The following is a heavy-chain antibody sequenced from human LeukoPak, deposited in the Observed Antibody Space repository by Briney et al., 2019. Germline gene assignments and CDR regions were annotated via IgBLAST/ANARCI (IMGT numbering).Heavy chain of an antibody. Sequence: GGSLRLSCAASGFTFSSYSMIWVRQAPGKGLEWVSSISSSSSYIYYADSVKGRFTISRDNAKNSLYLQMNSLRAEDTAVYYCAREIFPIKIAVVSIDYWGQGTLVTVSS. J-gene: IGHJ4*02. CDR3: AREIFPIKIAVVSIDY. CDR2: ISSSSSYI. V-gene: IGHV3-21*01. CDR1: GFTFSSYS. D-gene: IGHD6-19*01.